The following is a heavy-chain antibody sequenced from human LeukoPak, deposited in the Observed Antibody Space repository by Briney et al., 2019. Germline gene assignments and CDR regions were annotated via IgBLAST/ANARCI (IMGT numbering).Heavy chain of an antibody. J-gene: IGHJ3*02. V-gene: IGHV1-46*01. CDR1: GYTFTSYY. D-gene: IGHD1-26*01. Sequence: ASVKVSCKASGYTFTSYYMHWVRQAPGQGLEWMGIINPSGGSTSYAQKFQGRVTMPRDTSTSTVYMELSSLRSEDTAVYYSASLYSGSYKSPRDAFDIWGQGTMVTVSS. CDR2: INPSGGST. CDR3: ASLYSGSYKSPRDAFDI.